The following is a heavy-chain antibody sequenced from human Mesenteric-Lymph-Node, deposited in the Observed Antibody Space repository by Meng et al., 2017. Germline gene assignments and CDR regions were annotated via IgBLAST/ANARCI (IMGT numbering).Heavy chain of an antibody. Sequence: SETLSLTCTVSGGSISSYYWSWIRQPAGKGLEWIGRIYTSGSTNYNPSLKSRVTMSVDTSKNQFSLKLSSVTAADTAVYYCASRYNWNDDNWFDPWGQGTLVTVSS. CDR2: IYTSGST. CDR1: GGSISSYY. D-gene: IGHD1-20*01. V-gene: IGHV4-4*07. CDR3: ASRYNWNDDNWFDP. J-gene: IGHJ5*02.